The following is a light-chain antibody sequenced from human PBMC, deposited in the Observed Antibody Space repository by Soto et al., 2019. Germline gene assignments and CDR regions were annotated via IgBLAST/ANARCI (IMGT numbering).Light chain of an antibody. CDR1: QSVSSSY. Sequence: EIVLTQSPGTLSLSPGERATLSCRASQSVSSSYLAWYQQKPGQAPRLLIYGASSRATGIPDRFSGSGSGTDFTLTISRLEPEDFAVYYCQQYGSSPLTIPFGQGPRLEIK. J-gene: IGKJ5*01. CDR2: GAS. V-gene: IGKV3-20*01. CDR3: QQYGSSPLTIP.